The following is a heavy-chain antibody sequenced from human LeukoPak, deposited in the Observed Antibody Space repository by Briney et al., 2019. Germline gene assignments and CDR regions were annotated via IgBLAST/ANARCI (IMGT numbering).Heavy chain of an antibody. Sequence: GGSLRLSCAASGFTVSSNYMSWVRQAPGKGLEWVSYISSSSSTIYYADSVKGRFTISRDNAKNSLYLQMNSLRAEDTAVYYCASTHKGGGWYYYGMDVWGQGTTVTVSS. CDR3: ASTHKGGGWYYYGMDV. CDR2: ISSSSSTI. D-gene: IGHD6-19*01. J-gene: IGHJ6*02. CDR1: GFTVSSNY. V-gene: IGHV3-48*01.